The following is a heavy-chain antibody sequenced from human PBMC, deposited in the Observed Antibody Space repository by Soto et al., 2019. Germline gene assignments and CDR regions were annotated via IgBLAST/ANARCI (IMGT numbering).Heavy chain of an antibody. CDR1: GYTFTSYA. V-gene: IGHV1-3*01. D-gene: IGHD3-9*01. CDR3: ARNLMDYDILTGYYMAYYFDD. Sequence: ASVKVSCKASGYTFTSYAMHWVRQAPGQRLEWMGWINAGNGNTKYSQNFQGRVTITRDTSATTAYVELSSRRSEDTAVYYCARNLMDYDILTGYYMAYYFDDWGQGTLVTVSS. CDR2: INAGNGNT. J-gene: IGHJ4*02.